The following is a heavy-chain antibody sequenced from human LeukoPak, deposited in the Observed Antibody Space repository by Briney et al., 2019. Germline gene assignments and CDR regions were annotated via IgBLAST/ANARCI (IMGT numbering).Heavy chain of an antibody. J-gene: IGHJ4*02. CDR3: ARLVVPAAADDY. Sequence: SQTLSLTCTVSGGSISSGGYYWRWIRQPPGKGLEWIGYIYHSGSTYYNPSLKSRVTISVDRSKNQFSLKLSSVTAADTAVYYCARLVVPAAADDYWGQGTLVTVSS. CDR2: IYHSGST. D-gene: IGHD2-2*01. CDR1: GGSISSGGYY. V-gene: IGHV4-30-2*01.